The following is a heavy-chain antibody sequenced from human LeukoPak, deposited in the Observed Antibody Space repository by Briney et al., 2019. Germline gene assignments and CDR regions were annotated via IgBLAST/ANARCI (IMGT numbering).Heavy chain of an antibody. J-gene: IGHJ3*02. Sequence: PGGSLRLSCAASGFTFSSYSMNWVRQTPGKGLEWVSSIGTRRTSIYYAVGVKGRFTISRDKAKNALYLQINSVRAEDTAVYYCVAGGFEYTFDIWGQGTRVTVSS. CDR1: GFTFSSYS. V-gene: IGHV3-21*01. CDR2: IGTRRTSI. D-gene: IGHD6-6*01. CDR3: VAGGFEYTFDI.